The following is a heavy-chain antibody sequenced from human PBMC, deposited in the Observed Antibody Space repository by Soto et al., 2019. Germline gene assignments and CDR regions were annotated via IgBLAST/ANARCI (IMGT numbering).Heavy chain of an antibody. D-gene: IGHD6-25*01. CDR2: INHRGSI. CDR3: ARGSRMRIPAASGRDYYYHGLDV. V-gene: IGHV4-34*01. Sequence: QVQLQQWGAGLLKPSETLSLNCAVYGGSFSGYYWSWIRQPPGRGQEWIGEINHRGSINYNPSLKSRVTVSVDTSKNHFSLRLNSVPAADTAVFYCARGSRMRIPAASGRDYYYHGLDVWGQGTAVTVSS. CDR1: GGSFSGYY. J-gene: IGHJ6*02.